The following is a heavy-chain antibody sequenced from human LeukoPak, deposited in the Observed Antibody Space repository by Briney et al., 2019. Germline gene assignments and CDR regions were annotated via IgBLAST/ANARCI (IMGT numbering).Heavy chain of an antibody. CDR2: VSYSGNI. V-gene: IGHV4-39*07. J-gene: IGHJ1*01. D-gene: IGHD5-24*01. Sequence: SEALSLTCTVAGAYLSSGPYYWGWIRQPAGNGLGWIGSVSYSGNIYNTSPFKGRVTMSVDTSKNHCYLKLSSVTAAHTAIYYCARERDAYNSRPLDHWGQGILVRVPS. CDR1: GAYLSSGPYY. CDR3: ARERDAYNSRPLDH.